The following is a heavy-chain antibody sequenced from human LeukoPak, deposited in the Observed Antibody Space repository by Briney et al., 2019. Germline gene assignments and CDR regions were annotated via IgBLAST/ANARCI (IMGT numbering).Heavy chain of an antibody. D-gene: IGHD6-13*01. J-gene: IGHJ5*02. CDR3: ARLSKAAAGYNWFDP. CDR2: ISTYNSNT. CDR1: GYTFTTYG. V-gene: IGHV1-18*01. Sequence: GASVKVSCKASGYTFTTYGINWLRQAPGQGLAWMGWISTYNSNTHYAQKVQGRVTMTRDTSLSTAYMELSRLRSDDTAVYCCARLSKAAAGYNWFDPWGQGTLVTVSS.